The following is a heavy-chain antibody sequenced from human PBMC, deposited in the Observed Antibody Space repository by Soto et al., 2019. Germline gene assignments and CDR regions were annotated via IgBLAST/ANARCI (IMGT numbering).Heavy chain of an antibody. V-gene: IGHV4-34*01. CDR2: INHSGST. CDR3: ARSRGYVSGSYPVAY. J-gene: IGHJ4*02. CDR1: GGAFSGYY. Sequence: SDTLSLTFAVYGGAFSGYYWSWIRQPPGKGLEWIGEINHSGSTNYNPSLKSRVTISVDTSKNQFSLKLSSVTAADTAVYYCARSRGYVSGSYPVAYWGQGTVVTVSS. D-gene: IGHD3-10*01.